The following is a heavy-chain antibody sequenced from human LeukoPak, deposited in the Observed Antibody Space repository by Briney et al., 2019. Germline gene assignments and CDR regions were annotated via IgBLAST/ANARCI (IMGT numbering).Heavy chain of an antibody. CDR1: GFTFSSYD. CDR3: ARDENSYGLDY. CDR2: IGTAGDT. Sequence: GGSLRLSCAASGFTFSSYDMHWVRQATGKGLEWVSAIGTAGDTYYPGSVKGRFTTSRENAKNSLYLRMNSLRAGDTAVYCCARDENSYGLDYWGHGTLVTVSS. J-gene: IGHJ4*01. V-gene: IGHV3-13*01. D-gene: IGHD5-18*01.